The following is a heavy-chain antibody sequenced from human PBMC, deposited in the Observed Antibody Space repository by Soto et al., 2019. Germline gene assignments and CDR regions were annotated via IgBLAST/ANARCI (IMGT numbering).Heavy chain of an antibody. CDR2: INPSGGSA. J-gene: IGHJ4*02. CDR1: GXXXXXXX. CDR3: ARDYLSSKLSLSYFDF. D-gene: IGHD2-2*01. V-gene: IGHV1-46*01. Sequence: QVQLVQSGAEVTRPGASVKVSCKASGXXXXXXXXXXXXXXXXXXXXXXGFINPSGGSATLAQKFQGRVTMTRDTSTSTVYMELTILRSEDAAVYHCARDYLSSKLSLSYFDFWGQGTLVTVSS.